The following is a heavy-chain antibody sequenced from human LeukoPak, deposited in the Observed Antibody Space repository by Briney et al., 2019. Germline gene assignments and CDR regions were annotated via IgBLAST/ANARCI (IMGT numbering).Heavy chain of an antibody. CDR1: GFTFSSYA. CDR3: AKELKPNYYGSGSYPLDY. D-gene: IGHD3-10*01. V-gene: IGHV3-23*01. J-gene: IGHJ4*02. CDR2: ISGSGGST. Sequence: GGSLRLSCAASGFTFSSYAMSWVRQAPGKGLEWVSGISGSGGSTYNADSVKGRFTISRDNSKNTLYLQMNSLRAEDTAVYYCAKELKPNYYGSGSYPLDYWGQGTLVTVSS.